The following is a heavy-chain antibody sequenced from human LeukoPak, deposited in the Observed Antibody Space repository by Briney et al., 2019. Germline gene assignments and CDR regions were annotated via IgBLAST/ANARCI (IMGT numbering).Heavy chain of an antibody. Sequence: SETLSLTCTVSGGSISRYYWGWIRQPAGKGLEWIGRIYATGSTNYNPSLKSRVTMSVDTSRNQFSLKLNSVTAADTAVYYCARDFRNDAFDIWGQGTMVTVSS. CDR1: GGSISRYY. CDR3: ARDFRNDAFDI. J-gene: IGHJ3*02. V-gene: IGHV4-4*07. CDR2: IYATGST. D-gene: IGHD1-1*01.